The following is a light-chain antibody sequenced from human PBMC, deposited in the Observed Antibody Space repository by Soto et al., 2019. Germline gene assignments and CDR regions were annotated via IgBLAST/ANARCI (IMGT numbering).Light chain of an antibody. Sequence: DIQMTQSPSSLSASLVYRFTITCRASQGISNYLAWYQQKPGKVPKLLIYAASALQSGVPSRFSGSGSGTDFTLTISSLQPEDVAAYYCQKYDSAPRTFGQGTKVHIK. CDR2: AAS. J-gene: IGKJ1*01. V-gene: IGKV1-27*01. CDR1: QGISNY. CDR3: QKYDSAPRT.